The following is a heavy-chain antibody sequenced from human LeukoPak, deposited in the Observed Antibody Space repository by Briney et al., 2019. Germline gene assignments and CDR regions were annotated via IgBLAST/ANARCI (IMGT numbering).Heavy chain of an antibody. Sequence: SETLSLTCNVSGTSMNNYWWSWIRQPPGTGLEWIGNIYYTGNTNYNPSLKSRVSISVDTSKSQFSLTLRSVSAADTAVYYCARRPYYHDTSNPAYYYYMDVWGKGTTVTVSS. D-gene: IGHD3-22*01. CDR1: GTSMNNYW. J-gene: IGHJ6*03. CDR2: IYYTGNT. V-gene: IGHV4-59*08. CDR3: ARRPYYHDTSNPAYYYYMDV.